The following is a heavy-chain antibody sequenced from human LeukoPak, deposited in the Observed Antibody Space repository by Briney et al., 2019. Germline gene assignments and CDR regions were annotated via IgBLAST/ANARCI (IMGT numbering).Heavy chain of an antibody. V-gene: IGHV1-2*02. CDR1: GYTFTGYY. Sequence: ASVKVSCKASGYTFTGYYMHWVRQAPGQGLEWMGWINPNSGGTNYAQKFQGRVTMTRDTSISTAYMELSRLRSDDTAVYYCARVRGYDSSGYYGYPWGQGTLVTVSP. CDR2: INPNSGGT. J-gene: IGHJ5*02. CDR3: ARVRGYDSSGYYGYP. D-gene: IGHD3-22*01.